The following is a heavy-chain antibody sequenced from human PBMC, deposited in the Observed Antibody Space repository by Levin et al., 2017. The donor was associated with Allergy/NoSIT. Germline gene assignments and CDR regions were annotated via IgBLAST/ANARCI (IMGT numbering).Heavy chain of an antibody. J-gene: IGHJ4*02. CDR1: GYTFIGNY. CDR3: AVTGTTFDY. Sequence: RASVKVSCKASGYTFIGNYIYWVRQAPGQGLEWMGQINPDSGYPTYSQKFQDRVTMTRDKSMNTAYMEMSSVRSDDTAVYYCAVTGTTFDYWGQGTLVIVSS. D-gene: IGHD1-20*01. V-gene: IGHV1-2*06. CDR2: INPDSGYP.